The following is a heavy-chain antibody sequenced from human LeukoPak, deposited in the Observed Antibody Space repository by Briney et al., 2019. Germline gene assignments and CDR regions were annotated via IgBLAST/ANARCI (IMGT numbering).Heavy chain of an antibody. CDR2: ISAYNGNT. V-gene: IGHV1-18*01. D-gene: IGHD2-21*01. Sequence: ASVKVSCTASGYTFTSYGISWVRQAPGQGLEWMGRISAYNGNTNYAQKLQGRVTMTTDTSTSTAYMELRSLRSDDTAVYYCAREAYEVSFDYWGQGTLVTVSS. CDR3: AREAYEVSFDY. J-gene: IGHJ4*02. CDR1: GYTFTSYG.